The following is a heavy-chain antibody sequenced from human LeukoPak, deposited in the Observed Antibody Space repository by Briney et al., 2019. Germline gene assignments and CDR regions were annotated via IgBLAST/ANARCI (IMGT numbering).Heavy chain of an antibody. Sequence: ASVKVSCTASGYTFTTYPINWVRQAPGQRLEYMGWINTNTGNPTYAQGFTGRFVFSSDTSVSTAYLQISNLKTEDTAVYYCARGYDTTGYFSYWGQGTLVTVSS. CDR2: INTNTGNP. CDR1: GYTFTTYP. V-gene: IGHV7-4-1*02. J-gene: IGHJ4*02. D-gene: IGHD3-22*01. CDR3: ARGYDTTGYFSY.